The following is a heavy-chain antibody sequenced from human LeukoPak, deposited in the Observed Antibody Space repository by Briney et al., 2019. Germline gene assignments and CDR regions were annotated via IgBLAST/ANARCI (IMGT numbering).Heavy chain of an antibody. CDR3: ARGGGYEYYFDY. D-gene: IGHD5-12*01. V-gene: IGHV4-59*01. CDR2: IYYSGST. CDR1: GGSISSYY. J-gene: IGHJ4*02. Sequence: PSETLTLTCTVSGGSISSYYWSWIRQPPGKGLEWIGYIYYSGSTNYNPSLKSRVTISVDTSKNQFCLKLSSVTAADTAVYYCARGGGYEYYFDYWGQGALVTVSS.